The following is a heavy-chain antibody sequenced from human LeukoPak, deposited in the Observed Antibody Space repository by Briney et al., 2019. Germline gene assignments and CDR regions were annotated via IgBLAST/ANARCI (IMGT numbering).Heavy chain of an antibody. CDR3: ARGVGYGSGSYYFDY. CDR1: GGSFSGYY. V-gene: IGHV4-34*01. J-gene: IGHJ4*02. CDR2: INHSGST. Sequence: SETPSLTCAVYGGSFSGYYWSWIRQPPGKGLEWIGEINHSGSTNYNPSLKSRVTISVDTSKNQLSLKLSSVTAADTAVYYCARGVGYGSGSYYFDYWGQGTLVTVSS. D-gene: IGHD3-10*01.